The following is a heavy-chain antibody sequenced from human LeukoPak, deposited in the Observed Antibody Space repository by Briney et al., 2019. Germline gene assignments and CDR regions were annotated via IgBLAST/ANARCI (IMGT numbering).Heavy chain of an antibody. CDR2: IIPIFGTA. Sequence: SVKVSCKASGGTFSSYAISWVRQAPGQGLEWMGGIIPIFGTATSAQKFQARVTITTDESTSTAYMELSSLRSEDTAVYYCARIGRYYYDSSGYSDYWGQGTLVTVSS. D-gene: IGHD3-22*01. J-gene: IGHJ4*02. CDR3: ARIGRYYYDSSGYSDY. V-gene: IGHV1-69*05. CDR1: GGTFSSYA.